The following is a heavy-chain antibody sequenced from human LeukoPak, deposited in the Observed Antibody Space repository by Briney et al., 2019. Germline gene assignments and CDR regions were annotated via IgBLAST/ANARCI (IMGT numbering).Heavy chain of an antibody. CDR2: VYYSGST. Sequence: SETLSLTCTVSGGSISSGGYYWSWIRQPPGKGLEWIASVYYSGSTHYNPSLRSRVTISGDTSKNQFSLKVTSVTVADTAVFYCARHQISSGWSLYFDSWGQGILVTVSS. CDR1: GGSISSGGYY. J-gene: IGHJ4*02. D-gene: IGHD6-19*01. V-gene: IGHV4-39*07. CDR3: ARHQISSGWSLYFDS.